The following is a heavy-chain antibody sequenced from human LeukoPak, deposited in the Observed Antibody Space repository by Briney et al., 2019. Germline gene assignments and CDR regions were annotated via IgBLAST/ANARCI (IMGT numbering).Heavy chain of an antibody. CDR3: ARSGRGTYYYFDL. CDR2: ISGSNGNT. D-gene: IGHD1-26*01. Sequence: EASVKVSCKASSYTFTRYGISWVRQAHGQGLEWMGWISGSNGNTNYAQKFQGRVSMTADTSTSTAYMELRSLRSDDTAVYYCARSGRGTYYYFDLWGQGTLVTVSS. CDR1: SYTFTRYG. J-gene: IGHJ4*02. V-gene: IGHV1-18*01.